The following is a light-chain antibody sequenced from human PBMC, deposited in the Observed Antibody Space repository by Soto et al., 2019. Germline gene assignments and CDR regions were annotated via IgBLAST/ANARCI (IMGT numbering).Light chain of an antibody. V-gene: IGLV1-44*01. J-gene: IGLJ1*01. CDR1: SSNIGSNT. Sequence: QSVLTQPPSASGTPGQRVTISCSGSSSNIGSNTVNWYQQLPGTAPKLLIYSNNQRPSGVPDRFSGSKSGTSASLAISGLQSEDEADYYCAAWDDSLNGLGFYVFGTGTKVTVL. CDR2: SNN. CDR3: AAWDDSLNGLGFYV.